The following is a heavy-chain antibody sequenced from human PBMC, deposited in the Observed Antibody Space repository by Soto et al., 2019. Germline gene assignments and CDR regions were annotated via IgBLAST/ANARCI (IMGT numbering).Heavy chain of an antibody. D-gene: IGHD2-15*01. CDR3: ARDNGYCSGGSCYPSAFDI. V-gene: IGHV3-21*01. J-gene: IGHJ3*02. CDR1: GFTFSSYS. Sequence: PGGSLRLSCAASGFTFSSYSMNWVRQAPGKGLEWVSSISSSSSYIYYADPVKGRFTISRDNAKNSLYLQMNSLRAEDTAVYYCARDNGYCSGGSCYPSAFDIWGQGTMVTVSS. CDR2: ISSSSSYI.